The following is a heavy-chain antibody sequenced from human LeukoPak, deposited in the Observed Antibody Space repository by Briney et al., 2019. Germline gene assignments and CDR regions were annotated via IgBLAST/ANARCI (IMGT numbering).Heavy chain of an antibody. CDR1: GGSISSGSYY. V-gene: IGHV4-61*02. D-gene: IGHD1-7*01. Sequence: SQTLSLTCTVSGGSISSGSYYWSWIRQPAGKGLEWIGRLHPSGATNYNPSLKSRITMSLDTSKNQFSLKLSSVTAADTAVYYCARLPVGTGTTYRDYYYYYYMDVWGKGTTVTVSS. CDR2: LHPSGAT. CDR3: ARLPVGTGTTYRDYYYYYYMDV. J-gene: IGHJ6*03.